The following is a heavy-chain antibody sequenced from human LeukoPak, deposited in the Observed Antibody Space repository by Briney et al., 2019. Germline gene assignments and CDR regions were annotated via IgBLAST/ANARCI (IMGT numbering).Heavy chain of an antibody. D-gene: IGHD6-13*01. CDR3: ARYPLSYSSNWHYYFDY. V-gene: IGHV1-18*01. CDR2: MSVSNGNT. CDR1: GYTFTSYG. J-gene: IGHJ4*02. Sequence: ASVKVSCKASGYTFTSYGVSWVRQAPGQGLEWMGWMSVSNGNTNYAQKLQGRVTMTTDTSTSTAYMELRSLRSDDTAVYYCARYPLSYSSNWHYYFDYWGQGTLLAVSS.